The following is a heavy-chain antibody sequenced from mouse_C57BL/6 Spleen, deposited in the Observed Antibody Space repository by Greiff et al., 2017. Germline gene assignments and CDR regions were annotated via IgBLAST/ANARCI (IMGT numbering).Heavy chain of an antibody. V-gene: IGHV1-59*01. CDR2: IDPSDSYT. CDR3: ARRGYYYGSSSMDY. Sequence: VQLQQPGAELVRPGTSVKLSCKASGYTFTSYWMHWVKQRPGQGLEWIGVIDPSDSYTNYNQKFKGKATLTVDTSSSTAYMQLSSLTSEDSAVYYCARRGYYYGSSSMDYWGQGTSVTVSS. J-gene: IGHJ4*01. CDR1: GYTFTSYW. D-gene: IGHD1-1*01.